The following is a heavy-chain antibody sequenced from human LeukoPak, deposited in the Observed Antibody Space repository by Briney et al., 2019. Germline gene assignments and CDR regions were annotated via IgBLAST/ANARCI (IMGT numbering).Heavy chain of an antibody. V-gene: IGHV3-9*03. CDR2: ISWNSGSI. CDR3: AKGSCSSTNCYLSDY. J-gene: IGHJ4*02. D-gene: IGHD2-2*01. Sequence: QPGGSLRLSCAASGFTFDDYAMHWVRQAPGKGLEWVSGISWNSGSIGYADSVKGRFTISRDNAKNSLYLQMNSLIPEDMALYYCAKGSCSSTNCYLSDYWGQGTLVTVSS. CDR1: GFTFDDYA.